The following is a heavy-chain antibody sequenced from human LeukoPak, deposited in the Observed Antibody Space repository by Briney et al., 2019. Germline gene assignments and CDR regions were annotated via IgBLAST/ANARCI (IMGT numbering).Heavy chain of an antibody. D-gene: IGHD4-17*01. J-gene: IGHJ5*02. CDR3: ARHMTTNDWFDP. V-gene: IGHV4-39*01. CDR1: GGSISSSYY. CDR2: MSYSGST. Sequence: SETLSLTCTASGGSISSSYYWGWIRQPPGKGLEWIGSMSYSGSTYYNPSLKSRVTISVDTSKNQFSLRLSSVTAADTAVYFCARHMTTNDWFDPWGQGTLVTVSS.